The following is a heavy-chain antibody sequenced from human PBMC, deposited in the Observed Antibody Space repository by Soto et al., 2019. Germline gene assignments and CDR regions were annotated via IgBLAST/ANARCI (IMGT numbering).Heavy chain of an antibody. J-gene: IGHJ5*02. CDR1: GGSISSYY. V-gene: IGHV4-59*08. CDR2: IYYSGST. D-gene: IGHD2-21*02. Sequence: SETLSLTCTVSGGSISSYYWSWIRQPPGKGLEWIGYIYYSGSTNYNPSLKSRVTISVDTSKNQFFLKLSSVTAADTAVYYCARNRAVVTPLDWFDPWGQGTLVTVSS. CDR3: ARNRAVVTPLDWFDP.